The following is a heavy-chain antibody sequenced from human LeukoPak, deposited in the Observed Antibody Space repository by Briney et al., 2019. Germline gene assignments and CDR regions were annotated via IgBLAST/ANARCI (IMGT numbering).Heavy chain of an antibody. J-gene: IGHJ3*02. CDR2: INSDGSST. CDR3: ARGSGSGSYDAFDI. Sequence: PGGSLRLSCAASGFTFSSYWMHWVRQAPGKGLVWVSRINSDGSSTRYADSEKGRFTISRDNAKNTLYLQMNSLRAEDTAVYYCARGSGSGSYDAFDIWGQGTMVTVSS. D-gene: IGHD3-10*01. CDR1: GFTFSSYW. V-gene: IGHV3-74*01.